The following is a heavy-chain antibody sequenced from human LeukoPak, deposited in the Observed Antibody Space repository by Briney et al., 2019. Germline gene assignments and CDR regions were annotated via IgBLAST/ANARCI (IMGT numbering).Heavy chain of an antibody. CDR3: ARLLLWFGEFKSRFDP. CDR2: IYHSGST. Sequence: SGTLSLTCAVSGGSISSSHWWSWVRQPPGKGLEWIGEIYHSGSTNYNPSLKSRITISVDMSENQVSLKLSSVTAADTAVYYCARLLLWFGEFKSRFDPWGQGTLVTVSS. CDR1: GGSISSSHW. V-gene: IGHV4-4*02. J-gene: IGHJ5*02. D-gene: IGHD3-10*01.